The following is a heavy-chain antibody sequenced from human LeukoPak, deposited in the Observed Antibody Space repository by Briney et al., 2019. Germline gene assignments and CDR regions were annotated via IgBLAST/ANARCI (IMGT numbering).Heavy chain of an antibody. V-gene: IGHV3-30*18. Sequence: PGGSLRLSCAASGFTFSSYGMHWVRQAPGKGLEWVAVTSYDGSNKYYADSVKGRFTISRDNSKNTLYLQMNSLRAEDTAVYYCAKDSSAYQFDPWGQGTLVTVSS. CDR1: GFTFSSYG. CDR2: TSYDGSNK. J-gene: IGHJ5*02. D-gene: IGHD2-2*01. CDR3: AKDSSAYQFDP.